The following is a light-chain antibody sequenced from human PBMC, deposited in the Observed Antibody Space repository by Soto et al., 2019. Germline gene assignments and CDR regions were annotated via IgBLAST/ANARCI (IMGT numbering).Light chain of an antibody. CDR1: SSDVGLYNL. J-gene: IGLJ3*02. CDR2: EVN. Sequence: QSVLTQPASVSGSPGQSITISCTGTSSDVGLYNLVSWYQQLPGKAPKLIIYEVNERPSGISDRFSGSKSGNTASLTISGLQDEEEADYYCCSYVGSSILMFGGGTKLTVL. V-gene: IGLV2-23*02. CDR3: CSYVGSSILM.